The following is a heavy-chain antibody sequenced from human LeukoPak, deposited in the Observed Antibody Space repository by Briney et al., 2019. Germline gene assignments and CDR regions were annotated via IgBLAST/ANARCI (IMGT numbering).Heavy chain of an antibody. CDR3: ARGPQYCSSTSCLSRNFDY. CDR1: GFTFSSYW. CDR2: ISSSSSYI. Sequence: GGSLRLSCAASGFTFSSYWMSWVRQAPGKGLEWVSSISSSSSYIYNADSVEGRFTISRDNAKNSLSLQMNSLRAEDTAVYYCARGPQYCSSTSCLSRNFDYWGQGTLVTVSS. D-gene: IGHD2-2*01. J-gene: IGHJ4*02. V-gene: IGHV3-21*01.